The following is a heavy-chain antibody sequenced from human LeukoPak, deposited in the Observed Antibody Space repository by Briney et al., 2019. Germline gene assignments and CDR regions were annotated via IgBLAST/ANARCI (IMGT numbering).Heavy chain of an antibody. CDR3: ARGPSDIVVVVAPTSHAFDI. CDR2: ISPYNGDT. J-gene: IGHJ3*02. V-gene: IGHV1-18*01. D-gene: IGHD2-15*01. Sequence: GASVKVSCKASVYTFIISAISWVRQAPGQGLEWMGWISPYNGDTSYAQNLQGRVTMTTDTSTNTAYMELRSLRSDDTAVYYCARGPSDIVVVVAPTSHAFDIWGRGTMVTVSS. CDR1: VYTFIISA.